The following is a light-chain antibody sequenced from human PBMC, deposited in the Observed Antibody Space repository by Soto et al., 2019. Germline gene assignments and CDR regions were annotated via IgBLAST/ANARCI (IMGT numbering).Light chain of an antibody. J-gene: IGKJ3*01. CDR2: GAS. CDR1: QSVSSN. CDR3: QQYNNWPFT. V-gene: IGKV3-15*01. Sequence: IVMTQSPSTLSVSPVERATLSCRASQSVSSNVAWYQQKPGQAPRLLIYGASTRATGIPARFSGSGSGTEFTLTISSLQSEDFAVYYCQQYNNWPFTFGPGTKVDIK.